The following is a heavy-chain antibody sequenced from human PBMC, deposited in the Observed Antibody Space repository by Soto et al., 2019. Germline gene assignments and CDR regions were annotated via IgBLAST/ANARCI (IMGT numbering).Heavy chain of an antibody. CDR3: ARHAADDAVWGNYEDKDY. CDR2: VYYSETT. Sequence: QLRLQESGPGLVKPSETLSLACTVSGASISSDRYYWDWIRQPPGKGLEWIGSVYYSETTYYNPDIKRRFTVSVDTSKNQYSLTLRSVTAADTAVYYCARHAADDAVWGNYEDKDYWGQGTLVTVSA. D-gene: IGHD3-16*01. V-gene: IGHV4-39*01. CDR1: GASISSDRYY. J-gene: IGHJ4*02.